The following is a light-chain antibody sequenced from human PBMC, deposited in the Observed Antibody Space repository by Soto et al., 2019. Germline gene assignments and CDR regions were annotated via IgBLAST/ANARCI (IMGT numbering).Light chain of an antibody. CDR2: EVS. Sequence: QAALTQPASVSGAPGQSITISCTGTSSDVGRYNHVSWYQHHPGKAPKLIISEVSNRPSGVSNRFSGSKSGYTASLTISGLQAEDESDYYCHSHPRAYPPVLGTGLKV. J-gene: IGLJ1*01. V-gene: IGLV2-14*01. CDR3: HSHPRAYPPV. CDR1: SSDVGRYNH.